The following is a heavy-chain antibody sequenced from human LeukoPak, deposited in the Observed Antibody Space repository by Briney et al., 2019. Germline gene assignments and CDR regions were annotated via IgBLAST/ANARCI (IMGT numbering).Heavy chain of an antibody. V-gene: IGHV4-59*08. D-gene: IGHD2-2*01. CDR3: AGGGDIVVVPAAHAGWFDP. Sequence: PSETLSLTCTVSGGSTSSYYWSWIRQPPGKGLEWIGYIYYSGSTNYNPSLKSRVTISVDTSKNQFSLKLSSVTAADTAVYYCAGGGDIVVVPAAHAGWFDPWGQGTLVTVSS. CDR1: GGSTSSYY. J-gene: IGHJ5*02. CDR2: IYYSGST.